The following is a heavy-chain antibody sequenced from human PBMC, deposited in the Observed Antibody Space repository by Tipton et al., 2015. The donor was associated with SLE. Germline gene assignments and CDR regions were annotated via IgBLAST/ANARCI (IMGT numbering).Heavy chain of an antibody. V-gene: IGHV4-31*11. D-gene: IGHD3-22*01. Sequence: GLVKPSETLSLTCAVYGGSFSGYYWSWIRQHPGKGLEWIGYIYYNGNTYYNPSLKSRLTISIDTSKNQFSLKLSSVTAADTAIYYCARGFSSGYWYFDLWGRGTLVTVSS. CDR3: ARGFSSGYWYFDL. J-gene: IGHJ2*01. CDR2: IYYNGNT. CDR1: GGSFSGYY.